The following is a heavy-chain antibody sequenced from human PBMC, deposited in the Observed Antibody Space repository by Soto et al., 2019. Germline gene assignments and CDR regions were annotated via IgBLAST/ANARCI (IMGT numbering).Heavy chain of an antibody. CDR3: ARVLEYYDSSAPVRWFDP. Sequence: SETLSLTCTVSGDSFSSYYWSWIRQPPGKGLEWIGYIYYSGSTNYNPSLKSRVTISVDTSKNQVSLKLNSVSAADTAVYYCARVLEYYDSSAPVRWFDPWGQGTLVTVSS. J-gene: IGHJ5*02. CDR2: IYYSGST. V-gene: IGHV4-59*01. CDR1: GDSFSSYY. D-gene: IGHD3-22*01.